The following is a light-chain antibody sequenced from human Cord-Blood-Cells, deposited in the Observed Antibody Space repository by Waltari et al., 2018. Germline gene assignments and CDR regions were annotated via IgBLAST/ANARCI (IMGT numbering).Light chain of an antibody. CDR1: QSVLYSSNNKNY. J-gene: IGKJ2*01. V-gene: IGKV4-1*01. CDR3: QQYYSTPYT. CDR2: WAS. Sequence: DIVMTQSPDSLAESLGERATINCKSSQSVLYSSNNKNYLAWYQQKPGQPPKLLIYWASTRESGVPDRFSGSGSGTDFTLTINSLQAEDVAVYYCQQYYSTPYTFGQGTKLEIK.